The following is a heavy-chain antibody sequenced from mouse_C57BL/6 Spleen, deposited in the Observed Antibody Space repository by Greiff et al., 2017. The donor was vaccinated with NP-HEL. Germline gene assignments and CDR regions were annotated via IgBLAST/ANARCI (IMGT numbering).Heavy chain of an antibody. CDR1: GFNIKDDY. D-gene: IGHD2-4*01. Sequence: EVQLQQSGAELVRPGASVKLSCTASGFNIKDDYMHWVKQRPEQGLEWIGWIDPENGDTEYASKFQGKATITADTSSNTAYLQLSSLTSEDTAVYYCTTSEGLRLAWFAYWGQGTLVTVSA. V-gene: IGHV14-4*01. CDR3: TTSEGLRLAWFAY. CDR2: IDPENGDT. J-gene: IGHJ3*01.